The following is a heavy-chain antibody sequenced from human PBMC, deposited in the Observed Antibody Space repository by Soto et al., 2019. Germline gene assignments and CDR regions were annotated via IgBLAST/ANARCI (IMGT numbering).Heavy chain of an antibody. Sequence: GGSLRLSCAASGFTFSNYDMRWVRQAPGKGLEWVAVISYDGSNGYYADSVKGRFTISRDNSKNTLYLQMNSLRTDDTAVYYCTIRNYNYYYYGMAVWGQGTTVTVSS. D-gene: IGHD4-4*01. CDR2: ISYDGSNG. V-gene: IGHV3-30*03. J-gene: IGHJ6*02. CDR3: TIRNYNYYYYGMAV. CDR1: GFTFSNYD.